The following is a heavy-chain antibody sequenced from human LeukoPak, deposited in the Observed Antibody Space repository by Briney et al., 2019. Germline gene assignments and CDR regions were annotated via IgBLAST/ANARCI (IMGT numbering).Heavy chain of an antibody. CDR2: INSDGSSK. CDR1: GFTFSSYW. V-gene: IGHV3-74*01. D-gene: IGHD3-10*01. Sequence: YPGGSLRLSCAASGFTFSSYWMHWVRQAPGKGLVWVSRINSDGSSKSYADSVKGRFTISRDHAKNTLYLQMNSLRAEDTAVYYCARETYYYGSAHDYWGQGTLVTVSS. J-gene: IGHJ4*02. CDR3: ARETYYYGSAHDY.